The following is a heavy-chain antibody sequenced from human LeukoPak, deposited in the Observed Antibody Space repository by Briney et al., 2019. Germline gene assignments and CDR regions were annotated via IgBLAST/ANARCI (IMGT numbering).Heavy chain of an antibody. CDR3: AKGSYYDSSGSFYFDY. J-gene: IGHJ4*02. V-gene: IGHV3-23*01. CDR2: ISGSGDNT. CDR1: GFTFSSFA. D-gene: IGHD3-22*01. Sequence: GGSLRLSCAASGFTFSSFAMHWVRQAPGKGLEWVSGISGSGDNTYYADSAKGRFTISRDNSKNTLYVQVNSLGTEDTAAYYCAKGSYYDSSGSFYFDYWGQGALVTVSS.